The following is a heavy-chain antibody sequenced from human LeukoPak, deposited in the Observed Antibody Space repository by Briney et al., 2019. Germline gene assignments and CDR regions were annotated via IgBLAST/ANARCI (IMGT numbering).Heavy chain of an antibody. Sequence: ASVKVSCKASGYTFTGYYMHWVRQAPGQGLEWMGWISAYNGNTNYAQKLQGRVTMTTDTSTSTAYMELRSLRSDDTAVYYCARVFGARLYYFDYWGQGTLVTVSS. CDR1: GYTFTGYY. D-gene: IGHD3-10*01. J-gene: IGHJ4*02. CDR2: ISAYNGNT. V-gene: IGHV1-18*04. CDR3: ARVFGARLYYFDY.